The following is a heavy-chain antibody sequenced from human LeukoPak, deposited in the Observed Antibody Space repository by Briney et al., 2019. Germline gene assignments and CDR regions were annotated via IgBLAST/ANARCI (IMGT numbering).Heavy chain of an antibody. Sequence: SETLSLTCTVAGGSISTGAYYWAWIRQPPGKGLEWIGSIYYSGSTYYNPSLKSRVTISVDTSKNQFSLKLSSVTAADTAVYYCARHCGDYDFWSGYPNWFDPWGQGTLVTVSS. CDR3: ARHCGDYDFWSGYPNWFDP. J-gene: IGHJ5*02. CDR1: GGSISTGAYY. V-gene: IGHV4-39*01. D-gene: IGHD3-3*01. CDR2: IYYSGST.